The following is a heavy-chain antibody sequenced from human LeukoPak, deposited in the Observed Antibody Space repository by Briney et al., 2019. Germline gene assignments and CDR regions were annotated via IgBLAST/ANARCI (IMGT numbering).Heavy chain of an antibody. J-gene: IGHJ3*02. D-gene: IGHD3-22*01. CDR1: GFTFSMSW. V-gene: IGHV3-7*01. CDR2: IKTDGSEN. Sequence: GSLRLSCAASGFTFSMSWMSWVRQAPGKGLEWVANIKTDGSENAYVDSVKGRFTVSRDNAKNSLFLQMDSLRAEDTAVYYCTRDPYDSGDRSYGAFDIRGQGTVVTVSS. CDR3: TRDPYDSGDRSYGAFDI.